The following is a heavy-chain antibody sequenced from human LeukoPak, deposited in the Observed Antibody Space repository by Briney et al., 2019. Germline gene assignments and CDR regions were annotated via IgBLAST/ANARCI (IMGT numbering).Heavy chain of an antibody. CDR1: GFTFSDHA. Sequence: GGSLRLSCAASGFTFSDHAMSWVRQAPGKGLEWVSAISGSGGSTYYADSVKGRFTISRDNSKNTLYMQMNSLRAEDTAVYYCAKQGVCSGGSCYYLFDYWGQGTLVTVSS. D-gene: IGHD2-15*01. V-gene: IGHV3-23*01. CDR2: ISGSGGST. J-gene: IGHJ4*02. CDR3: AKQGVCSGGSCYYLFDY.